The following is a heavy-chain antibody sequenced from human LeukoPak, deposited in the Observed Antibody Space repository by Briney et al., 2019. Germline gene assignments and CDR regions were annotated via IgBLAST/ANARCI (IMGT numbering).Heavy chain of an antibody. D-gene: IGHD4-11*01. V-gene: IGHV2-5*01. CDR3: AHSSYSNPFDY. Sequence: SGPTLVNPTQTLTLTCTFSGFSLSTSGVGVGWIRQPPGQALEWVALIFWNDDTRYSPSLKSRVTITKDTSKNQVVLTMTNMDPVDTATYYCAHSSYSNPFDYWGQGTLVTVSS. CDR1: GFSLSTSGVG. CDR2: IFWNDDT. J-gene: IGHJ4*02.